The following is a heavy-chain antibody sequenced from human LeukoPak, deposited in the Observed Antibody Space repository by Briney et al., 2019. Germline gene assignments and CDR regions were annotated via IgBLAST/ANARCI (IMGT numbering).Heavy chain of an antibody. J-gene: IGHJ4*02. CDR3: AKLLAVTNSYYFNY. D-gene: IGHD6-19*01. CDR2: ITGSGSGGST. CDR1: GFTISRYI. V-gene: IGHV3-23*01. Sequence: PAGTLRLSCAATGFTISRYIMHRFTQAPGNRPMHQSTITGSGSGGSTYYADSVKCRFTISRDNSKDTLYLQMNSLRAEDTAVYYCAKLLAVTNSYYFNYWSQGTLVTVSS.